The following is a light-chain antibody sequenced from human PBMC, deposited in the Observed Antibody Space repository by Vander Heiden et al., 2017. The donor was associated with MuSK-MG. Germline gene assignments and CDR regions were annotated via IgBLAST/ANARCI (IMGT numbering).Light chain of an antibody. CDR1: NIGSYS. CDR2: YDS. Sequence: YVLTQPPSVSVAPGQTAKISCVGNNIGSYSVHWYQQKPGHAPVLVMYYDSDRPSGVPDRFSGSNSGNTATLTIGRVEAGDEADYFCQVWDSATAVFGGGTKVTVL. J-gene: IGLJ2*01. V-gene: IGLV3-21*04. CDR3: QVWDSATAV.